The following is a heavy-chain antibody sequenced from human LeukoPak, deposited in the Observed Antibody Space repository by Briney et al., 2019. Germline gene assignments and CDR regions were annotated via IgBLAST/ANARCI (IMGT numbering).Heavy chain of an antibody. CDR1: GGTFSSYA. J-gene: IGHJ6*03. CDR3: ARQPYGSGSYYGGRYYYMDV. Sequence: SVKVSCKASGGTFSSYAISWVRQAPGQGLEWMGGIIPIFGTANYAQKFQGRVTITTDESTSTAYMELSSLRSEDTAVYYCARQPYGSGSYYGGRYYYMDVWGKGTTVTVSS. V-gene: IGHV1-69*05. D-gene: IGHD3-10*01. CDR2: IIPIFGTA.